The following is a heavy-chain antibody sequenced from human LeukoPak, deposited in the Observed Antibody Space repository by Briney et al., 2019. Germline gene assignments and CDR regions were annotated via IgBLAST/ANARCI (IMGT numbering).Heavy chain of an antibody. CDR2: ISAYNGNT. J-gene: IGHJ3*01. D-gene: IGHD1-14*01. CDR1: GYTFTSCD. V-gene: IGHV1-18*01. Sequence: GASVKVSCKASGYTFTSCDINWVRQAPGQGLEWMGWISAYNGNTNYVQNLQGRVTMTTDTFTSTAYMELRSLKSDDTAVYYCARKTVDKDAFDFWGQGTMVTVSS. CDR3: ARKTVDKDAFDF.